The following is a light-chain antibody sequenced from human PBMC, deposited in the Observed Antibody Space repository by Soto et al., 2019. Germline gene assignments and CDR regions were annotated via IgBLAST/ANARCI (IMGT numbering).Light chain of an antibody. CDR3: QQYGSSPYT. J-gene: IGKJ2*01. CDR2: GAS. V-gene: IGKV3-20*01. Sequence: EIVLTQSPGTLSLSPGERATLSCRASQSVSSDYLAWYQQKPSQAPRLLLYGASNRATAIPDRFSGSGSGTDFILTISRLEPEDFAVYSCQQYGSSPYTFGQGTKLEI. CDR1: QSVSSDY.